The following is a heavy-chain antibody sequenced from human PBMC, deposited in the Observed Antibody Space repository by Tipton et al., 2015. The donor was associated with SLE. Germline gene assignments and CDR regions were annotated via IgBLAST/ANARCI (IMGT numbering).Heavy chain of an antibody. D-gene: IGHD4-17*01. J-gene: IGHJ4*02. Sequence: SLRLSCTGSGFTFGDYVLNWVRQAPGRGLEWVGFIRSETYGGTTEIAASLKGRFTISRDDSKGIAYLLMNSLRTEDTAIYYCTRDVEAYGDYIYWGQGTLVAVSS. CDR3: TRDVEAYGDYIY. CDR2: IRSETYGGTT. V-gene: IGHV3-49*04. CDR1: GFTFGDYV.